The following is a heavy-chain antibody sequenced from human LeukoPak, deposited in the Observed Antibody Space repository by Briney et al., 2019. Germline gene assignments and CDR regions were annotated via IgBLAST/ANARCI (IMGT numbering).Heavy chain of an antibody. J-gene: IGHJ5*02. D-gene: IGHD6-6*01. CDR2: INHSGGT. V-gene: IGHV4-34*01. Sequence: SETLSLTCAVYGGSFIGYDWTWIRQPPGKGLEWIGEINHSGGTNYNPSLKSRVTISVDTSKNQFSLKLSSVTAADTAVYYCASLARGGNWFDPWGQGNRVTVSS. CDR1: GGSFIGYD. CDR3: ASLARGGNWFDP.